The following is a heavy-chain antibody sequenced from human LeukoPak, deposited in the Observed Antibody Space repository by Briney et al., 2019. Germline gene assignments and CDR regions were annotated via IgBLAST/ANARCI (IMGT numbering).Heavy chain of an antibody. Sequence: GGSLRLSCAASGFTFSNYWVHWVRQAPGKGLVWVSRINRDGSTTNYADSVKGRFTVSRDDAKNTLNLQMNSLRAEDTAVYYCARDKKSGESSEIDYWGQGTLVTVSS. J-gene: IGHJ4*02. D-gene: IGHD3-10*01. CDR3: ARDKKSGESSEIDY. V-gene: IGHV3-74*01. CDR1: GFTFSNYW. CDR2: INRDGSTT.